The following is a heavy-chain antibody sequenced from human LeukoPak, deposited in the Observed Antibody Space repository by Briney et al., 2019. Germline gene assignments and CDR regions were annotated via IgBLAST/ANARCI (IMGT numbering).Heavy chain of an antibody. D-gene: IGHD6-6*01. Sequence: PSETLSLTCTVSGGSISSYYWSWIRQPPGKGLEWIGYIYYSGSTNYNPSLKSRVTISVDTSKNQFSLKLSSVTAADTAVYYCARNLTVPRHDAFDIWGQGTMVTVSS. CDR2: IYYSGST. J-gene: IGHJ3*02. V-gene: IGHV4-59*08. CDR3: ARNLTVPRHDAFDI. CDR1: GGSISSYY.